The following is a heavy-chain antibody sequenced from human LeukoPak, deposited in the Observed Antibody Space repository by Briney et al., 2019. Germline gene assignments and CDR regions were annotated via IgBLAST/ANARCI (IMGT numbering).Heavy chain of an antibody. Sequence: GGSLRLSCAASGFTFSSYEMNWVRQAPGKGLEWVSYISTSGSTKYYADSVKGRFTISRDNARNSLYLEMNSLRAEDTAVYYCASQKGRIAVAADYWGQGTLVTVSS. V-gene: IGHV3-48*03. CDR3: ASQKGRIAVAADY. J-gene: IGHJ4*02. D-gene: IGHD6-19*01. CDR2: ISTSGSTK. CDR1: GFTFSSYE.